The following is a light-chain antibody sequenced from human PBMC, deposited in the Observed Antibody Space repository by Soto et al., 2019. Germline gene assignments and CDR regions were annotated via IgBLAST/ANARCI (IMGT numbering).Light chain of an antibody. Sequence: DTQLTQSPSTLSASVGDRDTITCRASQSISSWLAWYQQKPGKAPKLLIYDASSLESGVPSRFSGSGSGTEFTLTISSLQPEDFATYYCQQSYSTPYTFGQGTRLEIK. CDR1: QSISSW. CDR2: DAS. J-gene: IGKJ5*01. V-gene: IGKV1-5*01. CDR3: QQSYSTPYT.